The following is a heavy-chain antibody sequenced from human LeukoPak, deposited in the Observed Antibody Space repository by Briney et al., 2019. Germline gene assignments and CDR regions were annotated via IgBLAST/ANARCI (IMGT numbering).Heavy chain of an antibody. V-gene: IGHV1-2*02. Sequence: ASVKVSCKVSGYTLTELSMHWVRQAPGKGLEWMGWINPNSGGTNYAQKFQGRVTMTRDTSISTAYMELSRLRSDDTAVYYCARGGAYYYDSSGYLLGYWGQGTLVTVSS. CDR1: GYTLTELS. CDR2: INPNSGGT. D-gene: IGHD3-22*01. J-gene: IGHJ4*02. CDR3: ARGGAYYYDSSGYLLGY.